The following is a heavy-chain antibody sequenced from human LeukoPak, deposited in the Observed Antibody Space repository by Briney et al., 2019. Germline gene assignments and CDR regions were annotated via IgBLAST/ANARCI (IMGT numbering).Heavy chain of an antibody. Sequence: KPSETLSLTCTVSGGSISSYYWSWIRQPPGKGLEWIGYISYSGSTNSNPSLKSRVTISVDTSKNHFSLKLTSVTAADTAVYYCTGSSRGYYHDFDYWGQGTLVTVSS. CDR1: GGSISSYY. V-gene: IGHV4-59*08. CDR2: ISYSGST. D-gene: IGHD3-22*01. J-gene: IGHJ4*02. CDR3: TGSSRGYYHDFDY.